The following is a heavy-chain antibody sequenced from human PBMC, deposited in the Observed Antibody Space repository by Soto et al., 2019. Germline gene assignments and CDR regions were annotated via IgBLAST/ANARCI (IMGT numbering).Heavy chain of an antibody. D-gene: IGHD3-22*01. Sequence: EVQLVESGGGLVKSGGSLRLPCAASGFTFNNAWMNWVRQAPGKGLEWVGRIKSRTDGGTTDYAAPVKDRFTISRDDSKNTLYLQMNSLKTEDTAMYYCTTERDESSGYAPNYWGQGTLVTVSS. CDR1: GFTFNNAW. CDR3: TTERDESSGYAPNY. V-gene: IGHV3-15*07. J-gene: IGHJ4*02. CDR2: IKSRTDGGTT.